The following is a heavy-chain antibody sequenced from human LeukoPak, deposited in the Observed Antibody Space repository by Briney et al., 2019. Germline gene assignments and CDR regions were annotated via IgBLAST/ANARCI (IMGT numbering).Heavy chain of an antibody. Sequence: PSETLSLTCTVSGDSISSYYWSWIRQPLGKGLEWIGYIYYSGDTNYSPSLKSRVTISVGTSKNQFSLKLSSVTAADTAVYYCAREVHYGSGSYLFDYWGQGTLVTVSS. V-gene: IGHV4-59*12. CDR1: GDSISSYY. D-gene: IGHD3-10*01. CDR2: IYYSGDT. CDR3: AREVHYGSGSYLFDY. J-gene: IGHJ4*02.